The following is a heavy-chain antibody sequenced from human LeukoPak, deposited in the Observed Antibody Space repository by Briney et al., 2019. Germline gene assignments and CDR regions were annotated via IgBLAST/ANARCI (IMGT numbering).Heavy chain of an antibody. J-gene: IGHJ5*02. CDR2: INPSRGST. CDR3: ARDGAAAGTGGNWFDP. D-gene: IGHD6-13*01. Sequence: ASVKVSCKAFGYTFTSNYMHCVRQAPGQRPEWMVRINPSRGSTNYAQKFQRRVTMTRDMSTSTVYMELSSLRSEDTAMYYCARDGAAAGTGGNWFDPWGQGTLVTVCS. V-gene: IGHV1-46*01. CDR1: GYTFTSNY.